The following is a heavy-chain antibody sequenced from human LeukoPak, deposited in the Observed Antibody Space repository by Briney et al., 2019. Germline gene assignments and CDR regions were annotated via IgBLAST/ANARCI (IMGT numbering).Heavy chain of an antibody. CDR1: GFTFSSCA. V-gene: IGHV3-23*01. J-gene: IGHJ3*02. D-gene: IGHD3-9*01. Sequence: GGSLRLSCAASGFTFSSCAMIWVRQGPGQGLEWVSVISGSGGSTYYADSVKGRFTISRDNAKNSLYLQMNSLRAEDTAVYYCAREWYLGYDWGAFDIWGQGTMVTVSS. CDR2: ISGSGGST. CDR3: AREWYLGYDWGAFDI.